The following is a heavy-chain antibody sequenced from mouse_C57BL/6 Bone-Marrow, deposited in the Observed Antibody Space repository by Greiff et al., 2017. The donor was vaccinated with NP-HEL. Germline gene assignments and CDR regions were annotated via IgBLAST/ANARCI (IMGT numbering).Heavy chain of an antibody. Sequence: EVMLVESGGGLVKPGGSLKLSCAASGFTFSSYAMSWVRQTPEKRLEWVATISDGGSYTYYPDNVKGRFTISRDNAKNNLYLQMSHLKSEDTAMYYCARDYGSSYDYFDDWGQGTTLTVSS. D-gene: IGHD1-1*01. V-gene: IGHV5-4*01. CDR2: ISDGGSYT. J-gene: IGHJ2*01. CDR3: ARDYGSSYDYFDD. CDR1: GFTFSSYA.